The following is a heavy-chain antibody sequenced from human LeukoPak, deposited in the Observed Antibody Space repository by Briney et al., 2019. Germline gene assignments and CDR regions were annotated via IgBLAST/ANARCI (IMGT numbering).Heavy chain of an antibody. J-gene: IGHJ4*02. D-gene: IGHD3-22*01. CDR3: AILEGLYYYDSSGYYPHY. V-gene: IGHV3-21*04. Sequence: GGSLRLSCAASGFTFSTYSMNWVHQAPGKGLEWVSSINSGSSYKYYADSVKGRFTISRDNAKNSLYLQMNSLRAEDTAVYYCAILEGLYYYDSSGYYPHYWGQGTLVTVSS. CDR1: GFTFSTYS. CDR2: INSGSSYK.